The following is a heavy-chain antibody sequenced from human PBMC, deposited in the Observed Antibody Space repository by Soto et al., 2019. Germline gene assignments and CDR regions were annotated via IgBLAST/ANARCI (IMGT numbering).Heavy chain of an antibody. V-gene: IGHV4-34*01. J-gene: IGHJ6*02. D-gene: IGHD3-3*01. Sequence: PSETLSLTCAVYGGSFSGYYWSWIRQPPGKGLEWIGEINHSGSTNYNPSLKSRVTISVDTSKNQFSLKLSSVTAADTAVYYCARGSRFWSGYYGMDVWGQRTTVTVSS. CDR2: INHSGST. CDR1: GGSFSGYY. CDR3: ARGSRFWSGYYGMDV.